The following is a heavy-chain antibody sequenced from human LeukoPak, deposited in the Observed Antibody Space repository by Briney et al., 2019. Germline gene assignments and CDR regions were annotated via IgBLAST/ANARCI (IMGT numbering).Heavy chain of an antibody. V-gene: IGHV4-61*01. CDR1: GGSFSSGSYY. CDR3: AREAVGDCYGSGSDTFDK. J-gene: IGHJ3*02. CDR2: IYYSGST. Sequence: SETLSLTCTVSGGSFSSGSYYWSWIRQPPGKGLEWIGYIYYSGSTNYNPSLKSRVTISVDTSKNQFSLKLSSVTAADTAVYYCAREAVGDCYGSGSDTFDKWGQGTMVTVSS. D-gene: IGHD3-10*01.